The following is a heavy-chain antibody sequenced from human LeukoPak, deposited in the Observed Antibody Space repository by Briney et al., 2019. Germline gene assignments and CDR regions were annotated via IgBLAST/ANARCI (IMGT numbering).Heavy chain of an antibody. J-gene: IGHJ6*03. Sequence: ASVKVSCKASGYTLTGYYMHWVRQAPGQGLEWMGWINPNSGGTNYAQKFQGRVTMTRDTSISTAYMELSRLRSDDTAVYYCARTDYLRYFDPCYMDVWGKGTTVTVSS. CDR2: INPNSGGT. V-gene: IGHV1-2*02. CDR1: GYTLTGYY. CDR3: ARTDYLRYFDPCYMDV. D-gene: IGHD3-9*01.